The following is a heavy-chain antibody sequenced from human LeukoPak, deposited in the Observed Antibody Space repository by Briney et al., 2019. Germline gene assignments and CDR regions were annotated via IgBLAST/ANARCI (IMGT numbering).Heavy chain of an antibody. Sequence: ASVKVSCKASGYTFTSYDINWVRQAPGQGLEWMGWISGYNGNTNYAQKLQGRVTVTTDTSTSTVYVELRSLRSDDTAVYYCARGTSSSSWYLGYWGQGTLVTVSS. D-gene: IGHD6-13*01. CDR2: ISGYNGNT. V-gene: IGHV1-18*01. J-gene: IGHJ4*02. CDR3: ARGTSSSSWYLGY. CDR1: GYTFTSYD.